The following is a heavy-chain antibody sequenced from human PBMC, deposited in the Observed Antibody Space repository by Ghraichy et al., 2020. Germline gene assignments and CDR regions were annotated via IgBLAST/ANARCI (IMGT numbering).Heavy chain of an antibody. CDR3: ARVRDIARELSLWDFDY. J-gene: IGHJ4*02. D-gene: IGHD3-16*02. Sequence: SVKVSCKASGGTFSSYAISWVRQAPGQGLEWMGGIIPIFGTANYAQKFQGRVTITADESTSTAYMELSSLRSEDTAVYYCARVRDIARELSLWDFDYWGQGTLVTVSS. CDR2: IIPIFGTA. CDR1: GGTFSSYA. V-gene: IGHV1-69*13.